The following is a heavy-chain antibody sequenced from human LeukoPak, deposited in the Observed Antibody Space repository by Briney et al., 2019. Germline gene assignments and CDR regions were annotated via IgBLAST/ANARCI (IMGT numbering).Heavy chain of an antibody. Sequence: ASVKVSCKAAGYTFTGHYMHWVRQAPGQGLEWMGWINPNSGGTKYAQKFQGWVTMTRDTSISTAYMELSRLRSDDTAVYYCARDIATPNVDIVSQGGYGMDVWGQGTTVTVSS. D-gene: IGHD5/OR15-5a*01. V-gene: IGHV1-2*04. CDR2: INPNSGGT. J-gene: IGHJ6*02. CDR3: ARDIATPNVDIVSQGGYGMDV. CDR1: GYTFTGHY.